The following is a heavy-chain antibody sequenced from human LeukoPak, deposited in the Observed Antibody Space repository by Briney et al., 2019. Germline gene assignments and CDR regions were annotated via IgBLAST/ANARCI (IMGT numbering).Heavy chain of an antibody. V-gene: IGHV1-69*13. CDR2: IIPIFGTT. J-gene: IGHJ4*02. CDR1: EGTFNSYA. Sequence: SVKVFCKASEGTFNSYATSWVRQDPGQGLEWMGGIIPIFGTTNYVQTPQGRVTITADDSTSAAYMELRSLRSEDTAMYYCARGRFRYYDASGYYPPFDSWGQGTLVTVSS. D-gene: IGHD3-22*01. CDR3: ARGRFRYYDASGYYPPFDS.